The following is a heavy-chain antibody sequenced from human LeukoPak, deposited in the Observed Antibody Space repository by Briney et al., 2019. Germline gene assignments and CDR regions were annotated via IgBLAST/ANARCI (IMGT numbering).Heavy chain of an antibody. D-gene: IGHD3-22*01. V-gene: IGHV4-39*07. CDR1: GGSISNRNYY. J-gene: IGHJ4*02. CDR3: ARDGEYYYDSSGSIDY. Sequence: PSETLSLTCTVSGGSISNRNYYWDWIRQPPGKGLEWIGTIYYSGNTYYDPSLKSRVTISVDTSKNQFSLKLSSVTAADTAVYYCARDGEYYYDSSGSIDYWGQGTLVTVSS. CDR2: IYYSGNT.